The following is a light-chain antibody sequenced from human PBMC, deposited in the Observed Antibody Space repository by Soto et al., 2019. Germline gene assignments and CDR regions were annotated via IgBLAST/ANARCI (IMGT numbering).Light chain of an antibody. Sequence: QSVLTQPPSVSAAPGQKVTISCSGSSSNIGNNYVSWYQQLPGAAPKLLIYENNKRPSGIPDRFSGSKSGTSATLDITGLQTGDEADYYCGTWDSSLSVYVFAIGTKVTVL. CDR2: ENN. CDR3: GTWDSSLSVYV. V-gene: IGLV1-51*01. J-gene: IGLJ1*01. CDR1: SSNIGNNY.